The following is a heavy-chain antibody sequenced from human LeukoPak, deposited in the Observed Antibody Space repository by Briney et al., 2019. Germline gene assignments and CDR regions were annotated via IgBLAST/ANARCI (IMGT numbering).Heavy chain of an antibody. CDR1: GYTFTAYN. Sequence: ASVKVSCKASGYTFTAYNMHWVRQAPGQGLEWMGWINPSDGGTNYAQRLQGRVTTTRDTSTSTAYMELNRLRSYDTAVYYCASFLYFYDSDAYLDSWGQGSLVTVSS. D-gene: IGHD3-22*01. V-gene: IGHV1-2*02. CDR3: ASFLYFYDSDAYLDS. CDR2: INPSDGGT. J-gene: IGHJ4*02.